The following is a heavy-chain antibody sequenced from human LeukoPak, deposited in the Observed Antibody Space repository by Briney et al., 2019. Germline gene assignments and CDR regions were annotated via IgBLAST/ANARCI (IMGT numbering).Heavy chain of an antibody. D-gene: IGHD6-13*01. CDR2: ISWNSGSI. V-gene: IGHV3-9*01. CDR3: AKEGQQLVRDYYYYYMDV. J-gene: IGHJ6*03. CDR1: GFTFDDYA. Sequence: GGSLRLSCAASGFTFDDYAMHWVRQAPGKGLEWVSGISWNSGSIGYADSVKGRFTISRDNAKNSLYLQMNSLRAEGTALYYCAKEGQQLVRDYYYYYMDVWGKGTTVTVSS.